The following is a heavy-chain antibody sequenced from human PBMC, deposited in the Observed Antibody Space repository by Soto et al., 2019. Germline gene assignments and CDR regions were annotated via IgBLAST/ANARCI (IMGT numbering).Heavy chain of an antibody. CDR1: GFTFSNYA. J-gene: IGHJ4*02. CDR2: ISTSGGST. D-gene: IGHD2-15*01. CDR3: AMHIVVVVAATFFVY. V-gene: IGHV3-23*01. Sequence: GWSLRLSCAASGFTFSNYAMSWVRHAPGKGLEWVSTISTSGGSTYYADSVKGRFTISRDKSKNTLYLQMNSLRSEDTAVYYCAMHIVVVVAATFFVYWGQPILVPASS.